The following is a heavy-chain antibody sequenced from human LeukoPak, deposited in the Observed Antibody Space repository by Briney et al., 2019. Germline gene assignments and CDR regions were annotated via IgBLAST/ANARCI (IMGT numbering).Heavy chain of an antibody. J-gene: IGHJ6*04. CDR1: GFTFSSYS. D-gene: IGHD3-10*01. V-gene: IGHV3-21*01. Sequence: GGSLRLSCAASGFTFSSYSMNWVRQAPGKGLAWVSSISSISSYIYYADSVKGRFTISRDNAKNSLYLQMNSLRAEDTAVYYCARDRNYGSGSYSLYYYYGMDVWGKGTTVTVSS. CDR2: ISSISSYI. CDR3: ARDRNYGSGSYSLYYYYGMDV.